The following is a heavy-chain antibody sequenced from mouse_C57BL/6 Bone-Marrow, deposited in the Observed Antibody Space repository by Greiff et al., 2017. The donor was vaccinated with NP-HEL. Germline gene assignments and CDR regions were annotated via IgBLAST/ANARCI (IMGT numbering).Heavy chain of an antibody. V-gene: IGHV5-4*01. Sequence: EVQLVESGGGLVKPGGSLKLSCAASGFTFSSYAMSWVRQTPEKRLEWVATISDGGSYTYYPDNVKGRFTLSRDNAKNTLYLQMSHLKSEDTAMYYCARDLTYSEIGYFEVWGTGTTVTVSS. D-gene: IGHD2-12*01. CDR2: ISDGGSYT. CDR3: ARDLTYSEIGYFEV. CDR1: GFTFSSYA. J-gene: IGHJ1*03.